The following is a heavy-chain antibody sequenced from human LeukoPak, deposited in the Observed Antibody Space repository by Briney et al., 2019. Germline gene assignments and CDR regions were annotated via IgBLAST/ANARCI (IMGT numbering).Heavy chain of an antibody. Sequence: GGSLRLSCAASGFTFSSYWMSWVRQAPGKGLEWVANIKEDGSDKYYVDTVKGRFTISRDNAKNSLYLQMNSLRAEDTALYYCAKDIKWLDSSGSHDAFDIWGQGTMVTVSS. CDR2: IKEDGSDK. D-gene: IGHD3-22*01. CDR3: AKDIKWLDSSGSHDAFDI. V-gene: IGHV3-7*03. J-gene: IGHJ3*02. CDR1: GFTFSSYW.